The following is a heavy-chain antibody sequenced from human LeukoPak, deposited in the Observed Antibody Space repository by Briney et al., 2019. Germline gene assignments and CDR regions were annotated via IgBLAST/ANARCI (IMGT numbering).Heavy chain of an antibody. Sequence: ASVKVSCKASGYTFTGYYMHWVRQAPGQGLEWMGWINPNSGGTNYAQMFQGRVTMTRVTSISTAYMELSRLRSDDTAVYYCARSLGFCSTTSCPVDYWGQGTLVTVSS. CDR1: GYTFTGYY. CDR2: INPNSGGT. CDR3: ARSLGFCSTTSCPVDY. V-gene: IGHV1-2*02. D-gene: IGHD2-2*01. J-gene: IGHJ4*02.